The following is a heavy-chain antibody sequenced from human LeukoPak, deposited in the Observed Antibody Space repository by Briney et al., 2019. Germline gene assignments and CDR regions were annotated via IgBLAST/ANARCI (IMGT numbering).Heavy chain of an antibody. CDR3: ARSVVVPAAISWFDP. Sequence: GESLKISCKGSGYNFTSYWISWVRQMPGKGLEWMGIIYPGDSDTRYSPSFQGQVTMSADKSISTAYLQWSSLKASDTAMYYCARSVVVPAAISWFDPWGQGTLVTVSS. CDR1: GYNFTSYW. CDR2: IYPGDSDT. D-gene: IGHD2-2*01. J-gene: IGHJ5*02. V-gene: IGHV5-51*01.